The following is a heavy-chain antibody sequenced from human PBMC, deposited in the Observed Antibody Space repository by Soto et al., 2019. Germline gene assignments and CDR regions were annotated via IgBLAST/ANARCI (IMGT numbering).Heavy chain of an antibody. CDR2: IIPIFGTA. V-gene: IGHV1-69*01. J-gene: IGHJ6*02. D-gene: IGHD6-13*01. Sequence: QVQLVQSGAEVKKPGPSVKVSCKASGGTFSSYAISWVRQAPGQGLEWMGGIIPIFGTANYAQKFQGRVTITADESTSTAYMELSSLRSEDTAVYYCARVDSSSWYPHYYYGMDVWGQGTTVTVSS. CDR1: GGTFSSYA. CDR3: ARVDSSSWYPHYYYGMDV.